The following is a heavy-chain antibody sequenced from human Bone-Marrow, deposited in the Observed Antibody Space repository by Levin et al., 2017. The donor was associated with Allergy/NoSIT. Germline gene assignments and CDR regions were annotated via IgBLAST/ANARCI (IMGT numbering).Heavy chain of an antibody. CDR2: IGGSGDTT. CDR1: GFTFSSYA. V-gene: IGHV3-23*01. J-gene: IGHJ4*02. Sequence: QAGGSLRLSCAASGFTFSSYAMSWVRQAPGKGLEWVSVIGGSGDTTYYADSVKGRFTISRDNSKNTLYLQMNSLRAEDTAVYYCAKEDGSYGDYWGQGTLVTVSS. D-gene: IGHD1-26*01. CDR3: AKEDGSYGDY.